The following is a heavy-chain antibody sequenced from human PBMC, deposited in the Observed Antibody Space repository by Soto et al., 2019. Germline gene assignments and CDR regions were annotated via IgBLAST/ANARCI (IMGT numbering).Heavy chain of an antibody. CDR3: AKDRATNYALDY. CDR2: ISYDGRVI. J-gene: IGHJ4*02. Sequence: QVQLVESGGGVVQPGRSLRLSCGGYGFTFSNNAMHWVRQAPGKGLEWVAFISYDGRVIYYADSVKGRFTISRDNSKNTLYLQMNSLRAEDTAVYYCAKDRATNYALDYWGQGTLATVSS. D-gene: IGHD4-4*01. V-gene: IGHV3-30*18. CDR1: GFTFSNNA.